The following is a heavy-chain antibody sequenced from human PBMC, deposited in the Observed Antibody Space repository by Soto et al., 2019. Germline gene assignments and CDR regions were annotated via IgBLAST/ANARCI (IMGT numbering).Heavy chain of an antibody. Sequence: SETLSLTCTLSGGSISSYYWSWIRQPAGTGLEWIGRIYTSGSTNYNPSLKRRVTMSVDTSKNQFSLKLSSVTAADTAVYHCARDGYYDYVWGSHRYGAFDIWGQGTMVTV. J-gene: IGHJ3*02. D-gene: IGHD3-16*02. V-gene: IGHV4-4*07. CDR2: IYTSGST. CDR3: ARDGYYDYVWGSHRYGAFDI. CDR1: GGSISSYY.